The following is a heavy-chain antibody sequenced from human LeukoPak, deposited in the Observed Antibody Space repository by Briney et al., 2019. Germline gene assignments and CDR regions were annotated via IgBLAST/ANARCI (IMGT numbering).Heavy chain of an antibody. CDR2: ISGSGGTT. D-gene: IGHD5-12*01. J-gene: IGHJ4*02. V-gene: IGHV3-23*01. CDR3: AKDLILVATGRRFVY. Sequence: PGGSLRLSCAASGFTFSSYAMSWVRQAPGKGLEWVAAISGSGGTTYYADAVKGRFTISRDNSKNTLYLEMNSLRAEDTAVHYCAKDLILVATGRRFVYWGQGTLVTVSS. CDR1: GFTFSSYA.